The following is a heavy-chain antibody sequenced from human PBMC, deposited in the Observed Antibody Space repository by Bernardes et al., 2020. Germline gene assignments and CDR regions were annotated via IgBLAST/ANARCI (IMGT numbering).Heavy chain of an antibody. J-gene: IGHJ6*04. CDR3: ARVRTMVQGVIRYYGMDV. V-gene: IGHV3-7*01. CDR1: GFTFSSYW. Sequence: GGSLRLSCAASGFTFSSYWMSWVRQAPGKGLEWVANIKQDGSEKYYVDSVKGRFTISRDNAKNSLYLQMNSLRAEDTAVYYCARVRTMVQGVIRYYGMDVWGKETTVTVST. CDR2: IKQDGSEK. D-gene: IGHD3-10*01.